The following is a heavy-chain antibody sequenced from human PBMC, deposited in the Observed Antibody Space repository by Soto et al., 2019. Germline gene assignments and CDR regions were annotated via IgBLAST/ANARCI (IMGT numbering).Heavy chain of an antibody. D-gene: IGHD6-19*01. CDR1: GFTFSSYG. J-gene: IGHJ4*02. CDR3: ARDDSPFAIAVAGPIDY. V-gene: IGHV3-33*01. CDR2: IWYDGSNK. Sequence: GGSLRLSCAASGFTFSSYGMHWVRQAPGKGLEWVAVIWYDGSNKYYADSVKGRFTISRDNSKNTLYLQMNSLRAEDAAVYYCARDDSPFAIAVAGPIDYWGQGTLVTVSS.